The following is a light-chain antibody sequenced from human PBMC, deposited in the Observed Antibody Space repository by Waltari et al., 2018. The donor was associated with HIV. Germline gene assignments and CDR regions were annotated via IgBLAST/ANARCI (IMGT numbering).Light chain of an antibody. CDR3: NLYTSTWV. Sequence: QSALTQPASVSGSPGQSITISCTGTSSDVGGYNYVSWYQQHPGKAPKLMIYEVSNLPSGVSNRFSGSKSGNTSSLTISWLQAEDEADYYCNLYTSTWVFGGGTKLTVL. J-gene: IGLJ3*02. V-gene: IGLV2-14*01. CDR2: EVS. CDR1: SSDVGGYNY.